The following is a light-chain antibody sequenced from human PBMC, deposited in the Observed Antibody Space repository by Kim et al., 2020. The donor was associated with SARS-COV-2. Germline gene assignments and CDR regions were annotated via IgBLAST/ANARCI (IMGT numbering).Light chain of an antibody. CDR3: ATWGDSVTGRA. V-gene: IGLV1-47*01. CDR1: RYTIGSNY. CDR2: MND. Sequence: GQRITISCSGGRYTIGSNYVYWYQQVPGTAPKLLIYMNDRRASGVPDRFSASKSATSATLAISGLRSEDEADYYCATWGDSVTGRAFGGGTQLTVL. J-gene: IGLJ3*02.